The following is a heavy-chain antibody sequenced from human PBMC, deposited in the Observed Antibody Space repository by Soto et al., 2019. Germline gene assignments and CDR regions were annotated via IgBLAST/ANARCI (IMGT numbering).Heavy chain of an antibody. V-gene: IGHV4-31*03. CDR3: ARGNIVVVPAAMCWFDP. J-gene: IGHJ5*02. Sequence: SETLSLTYTVSGGSIDSGDYYWSWIRQPPGKGLEWIGYIYYSGSTYYNPSLKSRVTISVDTSKNQFSLKLSSVTAADTAVYYCARGNIVVVPAAMCWFDPWGQGTLVTVSS. CDR1: GGSIDSGDYY. CDR2: IYYSGST. D-gene: IGHD2-2*01.